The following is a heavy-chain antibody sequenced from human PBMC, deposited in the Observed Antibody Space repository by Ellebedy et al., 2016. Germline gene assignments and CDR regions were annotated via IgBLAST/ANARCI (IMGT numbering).Heavy chain of an antibody. D-gene: IGHD2-2*01. J-gene: IGHJ3*02. CDR2: FYYGATT. CDR1: GGSVSNYY. V-gene: IGHV4-59*02. CDR3: ARSFQLTDDAFDI. Sequence: SETLSLTCTVSGGSVSNYYYNWIRQPPGKGLEWIGYFYYGATTYYNPSLKSRVTIPVDTSKNQFSLKLNSVTAADTAVYYCARSFQLTDDAFDIWGQGTMVTVSS.